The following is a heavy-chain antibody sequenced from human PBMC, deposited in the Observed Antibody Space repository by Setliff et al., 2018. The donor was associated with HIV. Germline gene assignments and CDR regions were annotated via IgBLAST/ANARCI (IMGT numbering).Heavy chain of an antibody. V-gene: IGHV4-39*01. Sequence: PSETLSLTCTVSGGSASNSRYYWAWIRQPPGKGLEYIGSIHCNEKTYYNPSLKSRVTISIDTSKNQFSLNLTSVTAADTAVYYCASRVYYYDSNNFLREEGFDPWGQGTLVTVSS. CDR3: ASRVYYYDSNNFLREEGFDP. J-gene: IGHJ5*02. CDR1: GGSASNSRYY. D-gene: IGHD3-22*01. CDR2: IHCNEKT.